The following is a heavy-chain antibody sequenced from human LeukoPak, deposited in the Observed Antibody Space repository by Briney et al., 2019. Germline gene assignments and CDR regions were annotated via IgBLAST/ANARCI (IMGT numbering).Heavy chain of an antibody. D-gene: IGHD2-21*02. CDR3: ARATCGGDCSYYYYYYYMDV. Sequence: GGSLRLSCAASGFTFNSYSMNWVRQAPGKGLEWVSSISGSNSYIYYADSMKGRFTISRDNAKNSLYLQMNSLRAEDTAVYYCARATCGGDCSYYYYYYYMDVWGKGTTVTVSS. CDR1: GFTFNSYS. J-gene: IGHJ6*03. V-gene: IGHV3-21*01. CDR2: ISGSNSYI.